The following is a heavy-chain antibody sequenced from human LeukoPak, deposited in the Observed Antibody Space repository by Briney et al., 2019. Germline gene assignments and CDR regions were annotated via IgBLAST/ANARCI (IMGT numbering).Heavy chain of an antibody. Sequence: PSETLSLTCTVSGGSISSYHWSWIRQPPGKGLEWIGYIYYSGSTNYNPSLKSRVTISVDTSKNQFSLKLSSVTAADTAVYYCARAGDLYNWFDPWGQGTLVTVSS. CDR2: IYYSGST. D-gene: IGHD7-27*01. CDR1: GGSISSYH. J-gene: IGHJ5*02. V-gene: IGHV4-59*08. CDR3: ARAGDLYNWFDP.